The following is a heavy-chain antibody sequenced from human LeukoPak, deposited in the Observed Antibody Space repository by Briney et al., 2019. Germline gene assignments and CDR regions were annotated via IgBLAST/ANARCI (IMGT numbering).Heavy chain of an antibody. Sequence: ASVKVSCKSSGCTFSYYHIHWVRQAPGQGLEWIGWINPNNGDTNYAQSFQGRVTLTRDTSSTTVYMELTRLTSDDTAVFYCARDRGVAAAGLLDPWGQGTLVTVSS. J-gene: IGHJ5*02. D-gene: IGHD6-13*01. CDR1: GCTFSYYH. CDR2: INPNNGDT. CDR3: ARDRGVAAAGLLDP. V-gene: IGHV1-2*02.